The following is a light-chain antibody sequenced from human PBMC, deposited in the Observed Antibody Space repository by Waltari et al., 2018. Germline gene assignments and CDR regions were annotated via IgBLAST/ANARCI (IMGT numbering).Light chain of an antibody. CDR3: QQYYSPLSFT. V-gene: IGKV4-1*01. J-gene: IGKJ2*01. CDR2: WSS. Sequence: DVVVTQSPDSLAVSLGERATINCKSSQSVLYSSDNRHYLAWYQQKPGQPPKLLIYWSSTRESGVPDRFTGGGSWTDVTLTISSLQAEDVAVYYCQQYYSPLSFTFGQGTKVEIK. CDR1: QSVLYSSDNRHY.